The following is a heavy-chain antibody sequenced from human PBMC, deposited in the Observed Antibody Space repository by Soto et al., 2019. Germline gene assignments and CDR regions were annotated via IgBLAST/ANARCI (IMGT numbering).Heavy chain of an antibody. J-gene: IGHJ6*02. CDR1: GFTFSSYA. Sequence: GGSLRLSCAASGFTFSSYAMTWVRQAPGKGLEWVSSITDSAVGTYYADSVKGRFTVSRDNSNNTLFLHMNTLRAEDTAIYYCAKQISGVVISAYYYYFGMDVWGQGTTVTVSS. D-gene: IGHD3-3*01. V-gene: IGHV3-23*01. CDR3: AKQISGVVISAYYYYFGMDV. CDR2: ITDSAVGT.